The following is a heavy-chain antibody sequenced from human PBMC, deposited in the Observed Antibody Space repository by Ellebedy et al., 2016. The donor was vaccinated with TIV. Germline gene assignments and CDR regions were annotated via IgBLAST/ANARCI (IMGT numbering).Heavy chain of an antibody. CDR1: GFSFRSYW. J-gene: IGHJ5*02. D-gene: IGHD4-17*01. CDR3: ARRGSYGDYAVQINSWFDP. Sequence: PGGSLRLSCAASGFSFRSYWMSGVRQAPGKGLEWVANIYQDGGKRFYVDSVKGRFTISRDNDNKALFLQMNSLRVEDTAVYYCARRGSYGDYAVQINSWFDPWGQGTLVTVSS. V-gene: IGHV3-7*01. CDR2: IYQDGGKR.